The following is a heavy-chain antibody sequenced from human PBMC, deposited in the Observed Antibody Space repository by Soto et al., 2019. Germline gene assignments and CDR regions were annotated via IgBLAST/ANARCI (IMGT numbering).Heavy chain of an antibody. CDR3: ATRGVEMATIGDY. V-gene: IGHV3-33*01. CDR2: IWYDGSNK. CDR1: GFTFSSYG. D-gene: IGHD5-12*01. Sequence: QVQLVESGGGVVQPGRSLRLFCAASGFTFSSYGMHWVRQAPGKGLEWVAVIWYDGSNKYYADSVKGRFTISRDNSKNTLYLQMNSLRAEDTAVYYCATRGVEMATIGDYWGQGTLVTVSS. J-gene: IGHJ4*02.